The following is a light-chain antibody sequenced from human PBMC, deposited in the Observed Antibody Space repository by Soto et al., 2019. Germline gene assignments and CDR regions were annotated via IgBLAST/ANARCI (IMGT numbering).Light chain of an antibody. V-gene: IGKV1-17*03. J-gene: IGKJ1*01. Sequence: DIQMTQSPSAMSASVGDRVTITCRASQGISNYLDWFQQKPGKVPKRLIYAASSLQSGVPSRFSGSGYGTDFTITISSLKPEDFANYDCLQHNSYPWTFGQGTRVEIK. CDR3: LQHNSYPWT. CDR1: QGISNY. CDR2: AAS.